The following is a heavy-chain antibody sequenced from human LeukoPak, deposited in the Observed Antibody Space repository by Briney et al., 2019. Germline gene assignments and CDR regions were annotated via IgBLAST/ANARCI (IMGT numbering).Heavy chain of an antibody. J-gene: IGHJ4*02. CDR3: RGWLQSGFDS. CDR1: GGSFSGYY. CDR2: INHSGST. V-gene: IGHV4-34*01. Sequence: PSETLSLTCAVYGGSFSGYYWSWIRQPPGKGLEWIGEINHSGSTNYNPSLKSRVTISVDTSKNQFSLQLNSVTPEDTAVYCARGWLQSGFDSWGQGTLVTVSS. D-gene: IGHD5-24*01.